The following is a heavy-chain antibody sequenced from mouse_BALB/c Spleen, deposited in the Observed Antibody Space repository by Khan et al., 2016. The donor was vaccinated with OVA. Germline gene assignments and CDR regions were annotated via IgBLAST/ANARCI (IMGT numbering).Heavy chain of an antibody. CDR1: GYSITSDYA. D-gene: IGHD4-1*01. Sequence: EVQLQESGPGLVKPSQSLSLTCTVTGYSITSDYAWNWIRQFPGNKLEWMGYISYSGSTSYNPSLKSRISITRATDKNQFFLQLNSVTTEDTATYYCARDWDYAMDYWGQGTSVTVSS. J-gene: IGHJ4*01. V-gene: IGHV3-2*02. CDR3: ARDWDYAMDY. CDR2: ISYSGST.